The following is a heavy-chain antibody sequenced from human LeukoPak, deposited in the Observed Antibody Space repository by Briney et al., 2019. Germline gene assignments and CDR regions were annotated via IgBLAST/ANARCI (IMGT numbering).Heavy chain of an antibody. V-gene: IGHV4-59*08. CDR3: ARLWQNWFDP. Sequence: SETLSLTCTVSGGSISSYYWSWIRQPPGKGLEWIGYIYYSGSTNYNPSLKSRVSISVDTSKNQFSLKLSSVTAADTAVYYCARLWQNWFDPWGQGTLVTVSS. CDR1: GGSISSYY. CDR2: IYYSGST. J-gene: IGHJ5*02.